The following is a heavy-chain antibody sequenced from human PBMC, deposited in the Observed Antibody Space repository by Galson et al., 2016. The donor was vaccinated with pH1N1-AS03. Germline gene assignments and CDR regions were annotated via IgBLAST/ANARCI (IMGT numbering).Heavy chain of an antibody. CDR3: AREKINVGADYYGMDV. J-gene: IGHJ6*02. V-gene: IGHV3-23*01. Sequence: PRLSCAASGFIFSNYAMSWVRQAPGKGLEWVSAITSRGSTYYADSVKGRFTISRDNSKNTLYLQVNSLRAEDTAVYYCAREKINVGADYYGMDVWGQGTTVTVSS. D-gene: IGHD1-26*01. CDR2: ITSRGST. CDR1: GFIFSNYA.